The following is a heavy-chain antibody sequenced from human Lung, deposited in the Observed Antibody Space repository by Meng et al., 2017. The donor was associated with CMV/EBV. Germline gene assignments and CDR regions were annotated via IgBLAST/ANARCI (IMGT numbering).Heavy chain of an antibody. CDR2: IFHGGTV. CDR1: GYSITTSYI. Sequence: LXCSMSGYSITTSYIWCWVRQSPGKGLEWIGSIFHGGTVYYNPSLKSRVTISLDRSKNQFSLRLDSVTAADTAVYYCARERDYYSYMDVWVRGTTVTVSS. CDR3: ARERDYYSYMDV. J-gene: IGHJ6*02. V-gene: IGHV4-38-2*02.